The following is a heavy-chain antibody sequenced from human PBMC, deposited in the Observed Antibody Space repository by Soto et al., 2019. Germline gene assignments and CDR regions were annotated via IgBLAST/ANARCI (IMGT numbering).Heavy chain of an antibody. J-gene: IGHJ6*02. CDR3: ARTSSGPRDYYYGMDV. Sequence: GASVKVSCKASGGTFSSYAISWGRQAPGQGLEWMGGILPIFGTANYAQKFQGRVTIAADKSTSTAYMELSSLRSEDTAVYYCARTSSGPRDYYYGMDVWGQGTTVTVAS. D-gene: IGHD3-22*01. V-gene: IGHV1-69*06. CDR1: GGTFSSYA. CDR2: ILPIFGTA.